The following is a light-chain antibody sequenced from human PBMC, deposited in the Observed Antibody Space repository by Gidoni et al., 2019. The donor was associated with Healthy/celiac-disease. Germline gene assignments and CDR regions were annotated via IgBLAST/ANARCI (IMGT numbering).Light chain of an antibody. Sequence: DIQMTHSPSSLSASVGDRVTITCRASQSISSYLHLYQQKTGKAPKLLLYAASSLQSGVPSRFSGSGAGTDFILTISSLQPEDFATYYCQQSYSTHPVTFGPGTKVDIK. CDR3: QQSYSTHPVT. CDR2: AAS. V-gene: IGKV1-39*01. J-gene: IGKJ3*01. CDR1: QSISSY.